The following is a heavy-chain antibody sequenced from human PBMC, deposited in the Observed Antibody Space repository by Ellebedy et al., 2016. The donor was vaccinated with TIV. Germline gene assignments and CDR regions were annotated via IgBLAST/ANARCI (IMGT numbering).Heavy chain of an antibody. D-gene: IGHD3-10*01. J-gene: IGHJ4*02. V-gene: IGHV1-69*13. CDR3: ARGRELDLGSGSPELAF. CDR1: GGVFTSFG. CDR2: IVPVLLTT. Sequence: AASVKVSCKATGGVFTSFGLSWVRQAPGQGLEWMGGIVPVLLTTKSAQKFQGRVQFTADESTSTAYMELSSLRSEDTAMYYCARGRELDLGSGSPELAFWGQGTLVTVSS.